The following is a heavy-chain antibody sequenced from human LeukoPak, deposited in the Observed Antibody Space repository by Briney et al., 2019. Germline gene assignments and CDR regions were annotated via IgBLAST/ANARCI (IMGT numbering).Heavy chain of an antibody. CDR2: ISSSSSYI. D-gene: IGHD4-17*01. V-gene: IGHV3-21*01. CDR1: GFTFSSYS. Sequence: GGSLRLSCAASGFTFSSYSMNWVRQAPGKGLEWVSSISSSSSYIYYADSVKGRFTISRDNAKNSLYLQMNSLRAEDTAVYYCARVLYGDYGPFYYYMDVWGKGTTVTVSS. J-gene: IGHJ6*03. CDR3: ARVLYGDYGPFYYYMDV.